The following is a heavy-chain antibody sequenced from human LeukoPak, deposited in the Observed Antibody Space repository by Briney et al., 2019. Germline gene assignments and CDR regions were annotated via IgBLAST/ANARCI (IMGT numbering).Heavy chain of an antibody. CDR2: LGIAGDT. J-gene: IGHJ4*02. Sequence: GGSLRLSCAASGFTVSSYAMHWVRQPIGKGLEWVSALGIAGDTFYPGSVKGRFTISRENARNSLYLQMNSLRAEDTAMYYCARQMQSHGNFDSWGQGTLVTVSS. D-gene: IGHD1-26*01. CDR3: ARQMQSHGNFDS. V-gene: IGHV3-13*01. CDR1: GFTVSSYA.